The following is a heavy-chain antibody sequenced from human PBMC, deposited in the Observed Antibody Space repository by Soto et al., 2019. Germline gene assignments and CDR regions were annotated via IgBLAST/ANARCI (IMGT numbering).Heavy chain of an antibody. CDR3: ARVVFLEWLSIHHFDY. V-gene: IGHV4-59*12. J-gene: IGHJ4*02. CDR1: SDSISSYY. Sequence: SETLSLTCTVSSDSISSYYWIWIRQSPGKGLEWIGYTDYSGNTNYNPSLKSRVSMSVDTSKNQFSLKLSSVTAADTAVYYCARVVFLEWLSIHHFDYRGQGTLVTVSS. CDR2: TDYSGNT. D-gene: IGHD3-3*01.